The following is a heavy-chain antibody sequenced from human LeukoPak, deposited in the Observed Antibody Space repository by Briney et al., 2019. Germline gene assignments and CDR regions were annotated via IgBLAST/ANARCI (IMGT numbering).Heavy chain of an antibody. CDR1: GGSISSYY. D-gene: IGHD6-13*01. CDR3: ARDFRAAAAPHRYWYFDL. V-gene: IGHV4-4*07. J-gene: IGHJ2*01. Sequence: PSETLSLTCTVSGGSISSYYWSWIRQPAGKGLEWIGRIYTSGSTNYNPSLKSRVTMSVDTSKNQFSLKLSSVTAADPAVYYCARDFRAAAAPHRYWYFDLWGRGTLVTVSS. CDR2: IYTSGST.